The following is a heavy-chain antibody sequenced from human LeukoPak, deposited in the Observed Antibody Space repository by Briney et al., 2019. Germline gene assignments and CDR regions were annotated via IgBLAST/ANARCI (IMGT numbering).Heavy chain of an antibody. J-gene: IGHJ4*02. Sequence: GGSLRLSCAASGFTFSSYGMHWVRQAPGKGLEWVAVISNDGSKKYYADSVKGRFTISRDNSKNTLSLQVSSLRTEDTAVYYCAKDRYSYAFEYSDSWGQGTLVTVSS. CDR3: AKDRYSYAFEYSDS. D-gene: IGHD5-18*01. V-gene: IGHV3-30*18. CDR1: GFTFSSYG. CDR2: ISNDGSKK.